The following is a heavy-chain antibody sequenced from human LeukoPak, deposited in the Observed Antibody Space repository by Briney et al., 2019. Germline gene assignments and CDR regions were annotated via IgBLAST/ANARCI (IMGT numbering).Heavy chain of an antibody. CDR3: ARGDSAGYYYYYMDV. CDR1: GGSINSYY. CDR2: IYYSGST. D-gene: IGHD2-15*01. J-gene: IGHJ6*03. Sequence: NPSETLSLTCTVSGGSINSYYWSWIRQSPEKGLEWIGYIYYSGSTNYNPSLKSRVTISVDTSKNQFSLKLSSVTAADTAVYYCARGDSAGYYYYYMDVWGKGTTVTISS. V-gene: IGHV4-59*01.